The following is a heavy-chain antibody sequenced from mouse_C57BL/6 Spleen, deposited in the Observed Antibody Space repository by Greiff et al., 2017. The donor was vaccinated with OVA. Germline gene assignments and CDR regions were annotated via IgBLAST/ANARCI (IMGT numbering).Heavy chain of an antibody. Sequence: EVQGVESGPELVKPGDSVKISCKASGYSFTGYFMNWVMQSHGKSLEWIGRINPYNGDTFYNQKFKGKATLTVDKSSSTAHMELRSLTSEDSAVYYCARSTVVAKDYWGQGTTLTVSS. CDR3: ARSTVVAKDY. CDR2: INPYNGDT. J-gene: IGHJ2*01. CDR1: GYSFTGYF. V-gene: IGHV1-20*01. D-gene: IGHD1-1*01.